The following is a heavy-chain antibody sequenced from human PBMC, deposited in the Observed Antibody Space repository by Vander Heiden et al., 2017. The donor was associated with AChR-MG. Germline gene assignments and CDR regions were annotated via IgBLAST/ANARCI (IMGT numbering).Heavy chain of an antibody. D-gene: IGHD6-19*01. V-gene: IGHV3-7*03. CDR2: IKQDGSEK. J-gene: IGHJ4*02. CDR1: GLTFRRYW. CDR3: ARRRSSGLDY. Sequence: EVQLVESGGGLVQPGGSLRISCAAPGLTFRRYWMSWVRPAPGKGLEWVANIKQDGSEKYYVDSVKGRFTISRNNAKNSLYLQMNSLRAEDTAVYYCARRRSSGLDYWGQGTLVTVSS.